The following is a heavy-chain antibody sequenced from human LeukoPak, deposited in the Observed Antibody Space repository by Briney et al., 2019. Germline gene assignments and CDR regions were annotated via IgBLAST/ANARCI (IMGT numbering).Heavy chain of an antibody. D-gene: IGHD3-3*01. CDR3: ARSSVGYDFWSGSFDY. CDR2: IYYSGST. J-gene: IGHJ4*02. Sequence: SETLSLTCTVSGGSISSYYWSWIRQPPGKGLEWIGYIYYSGSTNYNPSLKSRVTISVDTSKNQFSLKLSSVTAAVTAVYYCARSSVGYDFWSGSFDYWGQGTLVTVSS. V-gene: IGHV4-59*01. CDR1: GGSISSYY.